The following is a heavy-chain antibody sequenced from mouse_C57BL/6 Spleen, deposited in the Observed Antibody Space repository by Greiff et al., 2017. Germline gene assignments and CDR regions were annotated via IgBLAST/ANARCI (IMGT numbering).Heavy chain of an antibody. V-gene: IGHV5-4*01. CDR3: ARDYYYGSSYRWYFDV. D-gene: IGHD1-1*01. Sequence: DVKLVESGGGLVKPGGSLKLSCAASGFTFSSYAMSWVRQTPEKRLEWVATISDGGSYTYYPDNVKGRFTISRDNAKNNLYLQMSHLKSEDTAKYYCARDYYYGSSYRWYFDVWGTGTTVTVSS. J-gene: IGHJ1*03. CDR2: ISDGGSYT. CDR1: GFTFSSYA.